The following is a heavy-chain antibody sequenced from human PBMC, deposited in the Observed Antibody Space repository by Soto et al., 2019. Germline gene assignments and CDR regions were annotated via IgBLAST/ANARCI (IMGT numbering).Heavy chain of an antibody. D-gene: IGHD3-9*01. CDR1: GYSLSSYS. Sequence: ASVKVSCKASGYSLSSYSIHWVRQAPGQGLEWMGVIDPSDGSATYAQKFQGRVSMTRDMSTSTVYMEMSRLTFEDTAVYFCGRALPRSPIFSPWGQGTQVTVSS. CDR2: IDPSDGSA. CDR3: GRALPRSPIFSP. J-gene: IGHJ5*02. V-gene: IGHV1-46*01.